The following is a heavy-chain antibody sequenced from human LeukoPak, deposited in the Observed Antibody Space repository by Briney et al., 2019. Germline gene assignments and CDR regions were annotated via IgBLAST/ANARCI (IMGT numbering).Heavy chain of an antibody. Sequence: SETLSLTCTVSGGSISSYYWSWIRQPPGKGLEWIGYIYYSGSTNYNPALKSRVTISVDTSKNQFSLKLSSVTAADTAVYYCARAARDYGPYNWFDPWGQGTLVTVSS. CDR3: ARAARDYGPYNWFDP. J-gene: IGHJ5*02. D-gene: IGHD4-17*01. CDR2: IYYSGST. V-gene: IGHV4-59*01. CDR1: GGSISSYY.